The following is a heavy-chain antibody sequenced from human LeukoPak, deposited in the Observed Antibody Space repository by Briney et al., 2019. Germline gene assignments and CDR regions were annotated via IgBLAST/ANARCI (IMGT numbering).Heavy chain of an antibody. V-gene: IGHV3-21*01. Sequence: GGSLRLSCAASGFTFSSYSMNWVRQAPGKGLEWVSSISSSSSYIYYADSVKGRFTISRGNAKNSLYLQMNSLRAEDTAVYYCARVGANNPDYWGQGTLVTVSS. CDR2: ISSSSSYI. CDR1: GFTFSSYS. J-gene: IGHJ4*02. D-gene: IGHD1-26*01. CDR3: ARVGANNPDY.